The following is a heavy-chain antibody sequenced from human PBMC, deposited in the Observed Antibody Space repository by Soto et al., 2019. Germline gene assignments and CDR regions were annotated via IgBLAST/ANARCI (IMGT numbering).Heavy chain of an antibody. CDR2: IWYDGSNK. J-gene: IGHJ4*02. Sequence: GGSLRLSCAASGFTFSSYGMHWVRQAPGKGLEWVAVIWYDGSNKYYADSVKGRFTISRDNSKNTLYLQMNSLRAEDTAVYYCASLMATAGDLFDYWGQGTLVTVSS. V-gene: IGHV3-33*01. CDR1: GFTFSSYG. CDR3: ASLMATAGDLFDY. D-gene: IGHD5-12*01.